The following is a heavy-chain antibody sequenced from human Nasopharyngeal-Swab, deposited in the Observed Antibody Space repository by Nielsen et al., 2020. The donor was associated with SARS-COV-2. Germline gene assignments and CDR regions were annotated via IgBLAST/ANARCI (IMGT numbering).Heavy chain of an antibody. CDR3: ASKAYSSGWTVDYYGMDV. D-gene: IGHD6-19*01. J-gene: IGHJ6*02. V-gene: IGHV3-48*02. CDR1: GFTFSSYS. Sequence: ETLSLTCAASGFTFSSYSMNWVRQAPGKGLEWVSYISSSSSTIYYADSVKGRFTISRDNAKNSLYLQMNSLRDEDTAVYYCASKAYSSGWTVDYYGMDVWGQGTTVTVSS. CDR2: ISSSSSTI.